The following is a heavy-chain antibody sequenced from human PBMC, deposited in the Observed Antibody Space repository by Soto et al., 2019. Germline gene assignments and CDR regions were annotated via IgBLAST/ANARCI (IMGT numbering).Heavy chain of an antibody. CDR3: TSGYFYASTGYYPAEYFQH. J-gene: IGHJ1*01. CDR2: IIPIFGTA. Sequence: QVQLVQSGAEVKKPGSSVKVSCRASGGTFSNYAISWVRQAPGQGLEWMGGIIPIFGTANYAQKFQGRVTITADESTTTAYMELSSLRSEDTAIYYCTSGYFYASTGYYPAEYFQHWGQCTLVTVSS. V-gene: IGHV1-69*01. CDR1: GGTFSNYA. D-gene: IGHD3-22*01.